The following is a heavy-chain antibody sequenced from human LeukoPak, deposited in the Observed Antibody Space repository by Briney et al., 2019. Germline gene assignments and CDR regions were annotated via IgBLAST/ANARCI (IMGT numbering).Heavy chain of an antibody. Sequence: AASVKVSCKPSRGTFSSYAISWVRQAPGQGLEWMGRIIPILGIANYAQKLQGRVTITADKSTSTAYMELSRLRSDDTAVYYCARESRSGYDYGHFDYWGQGTLVTVSS. V-gene: IGHV1-69*04. CDR2: IIPILGIA. CDR3: ARESRSGYDYGHFDY. J-gene: IGHJ4*02. D-gene: IGHD5-12*01. CDR1: RGTFSSYA.